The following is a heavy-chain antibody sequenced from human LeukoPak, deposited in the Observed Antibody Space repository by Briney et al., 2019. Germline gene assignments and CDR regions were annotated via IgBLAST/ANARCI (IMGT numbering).Heavy chain of an antibody. Sequence: ASVKVSCKASGYTFTSYDINWVRQATGQGLEWMGWMNPNSGNTGYAQKFQGRVTMTRNTSISTAYMELSSLRSEDTAVYYCARARWELSAVDYWGQGTLVTVSS. J-gene: IGHJ4*02. CDR1: GYTFTSYD. CDR2: MNPNSGNT. CDR3: ARARWELSAVDY. D-gene: IGHD1-26*01. V-gene: IGHV1-8*01.